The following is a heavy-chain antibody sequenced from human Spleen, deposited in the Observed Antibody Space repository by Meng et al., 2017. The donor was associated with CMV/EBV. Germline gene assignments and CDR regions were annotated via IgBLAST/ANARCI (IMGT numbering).Heavy chain of an antibody. CDR1: GYIFTAYY. J-gene: IGHJ6*02. V-gene: IGHV1-2*02. CDR2: INPNSGAT. CDR3: ANAALLRSYSVDV. Sequence: ASVKVSCKTSGYIFTAYYVHWVRQAPAQGLEWVGWINPNSGATKYVQKFQARVTMTRDTSVDTAYMELSGLTPDDTAVYYCANAALLRSYSVDVWGQGTAVTVSS. D-gene: IGHD3-9*01.